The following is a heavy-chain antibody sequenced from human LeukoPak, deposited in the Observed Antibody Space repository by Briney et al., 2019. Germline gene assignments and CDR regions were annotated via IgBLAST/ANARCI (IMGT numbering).Heavy chain of an antibody. CDR3: AKYCGGDCYRPLGFDP. CDR1: GGSISSGGYY. V-gene: IGHV4-30-2*01. CDR2: IYHSGST. Sequence: SQTLSLTCTVSGGSISSGGYYWSWIRQPPGKGLEWIGYIYHSGSTYYNPSLKSRVTISVDRSKNQFSLKLSSVTAADTAVYYCAKYCGGDCYRPLGFDPWGQGTLVTVSS. D-gene: IGHD2-21*01. J-gene: IGHJ5*02.